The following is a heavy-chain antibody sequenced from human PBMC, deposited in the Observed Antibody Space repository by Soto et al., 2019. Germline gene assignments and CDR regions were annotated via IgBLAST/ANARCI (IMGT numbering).Heavy chain of an antibody. D-gene: IGHD1-26*01. Sequence: VQLLESGGGLVQPGGSLTLSCAASGFTFSDYTMTLVRQAPGKVLECISVILSDYNTYYAGSLRGRFTISRDNSKNTLYLEMNSLRAEDTAVYYCARRTSGYFGYWGQGALVTVSS. J-gene: IGHJ4*02. CDR2: ILSDYNT. V-gene: IGHV3-23*03. CDR3: ARRTSGYFGY. CDR1: GFTFSDYT.